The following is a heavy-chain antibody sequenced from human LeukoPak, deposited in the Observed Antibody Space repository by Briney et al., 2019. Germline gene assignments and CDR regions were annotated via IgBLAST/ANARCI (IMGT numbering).Heavy chain of an antibody. CDR1: GFTFSSYS. CDR2: ISSSSSYI. J-gene: IGHJ3*02. CDR3: ARVRGELSLSRAFDI. Sequence: PGGSLRLSCAASGFTFSSYSMNWVRQAPGKGLEWVSSISSSSSYIYYADSVKGRFTISRDNAKNSLYLQMNSLRAEDTAVYYCARVRGELSLSRAFDIWGQGTMVTVSS. V-gene: IGHV3-21*04. D-gene: IGHD3-16*02.